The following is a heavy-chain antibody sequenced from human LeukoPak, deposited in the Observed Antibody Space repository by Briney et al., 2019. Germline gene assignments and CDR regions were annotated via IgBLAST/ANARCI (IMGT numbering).Heavy chain of an antibody. D-gene: IGHD3-10*01. V-gene: IGHV3-23*01. CDR3: AKDLYGSGREGIFDY. CDR1: GFTFSSYT. J-gene: IGHJ4*02. Sequence: GGSLRLSCAASGFTFSSYTMSWVRQAPGKGLEWVSAISGGGSSAYYADSVKGRFTISRDNSKNMLYLQMSSLRAEDTAVYYCAKDLYGSGREGIFDYWGQGTLVTVSS. CDR2: ISGGGSSA.